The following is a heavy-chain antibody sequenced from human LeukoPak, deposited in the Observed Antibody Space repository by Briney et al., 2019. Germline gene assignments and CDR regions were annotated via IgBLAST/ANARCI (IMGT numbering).Heavy chain of an antibody. CDR2: IYASGTT. CDR3: ARVGGVPAAHFDY. V-gene: IGHV3-53*01. CDR1: GFSVRTKY. D-gene: IGHD2-2*01. Sequence: GGSLRLSCAASGFSVRTKYMAWVRQAPGNGLEWVSLIYASGTTYYSDSVKGRFTISRDNSKNSVYLQMDSLRAEDTAVYYCARVGGVPAAHFDYWGQGTLVTVSS. J-gene: IGHJ4*02.